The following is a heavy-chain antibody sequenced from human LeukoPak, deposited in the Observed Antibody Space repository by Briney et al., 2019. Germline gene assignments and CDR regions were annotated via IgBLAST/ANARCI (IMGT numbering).Heavy chain of an antibody. CDR3: ARSNYYDSRSWGFDI. CDR2: ISYDGTNK. CDR1: GFTFSSYE. J-gene: IGHJ3*02. V-gene: IGHV3-30*04. D-gene: IGHD3-22*01. Sequence: GGSLRLSCAASGFTFSSYEMNWVRQAPGKGLEWVTIISYDGTNKYYADSVKGRFTISRDNSKNTLFLQMNSLRAEDTAVYYCARSNYYDSRSWGFDIWGQGTMVTVSS.